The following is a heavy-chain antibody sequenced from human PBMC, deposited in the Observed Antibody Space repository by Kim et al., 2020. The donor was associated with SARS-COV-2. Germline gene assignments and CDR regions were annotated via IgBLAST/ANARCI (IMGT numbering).Heavy chain of an antibody. V-gene: IGHV3-33*01. D-gene: IGHD6-13*01. Sequence: ADSARGRVTISRDNTKDTVYRQMNRLRAEDTAVYYCARGDSTTSYYYYMDVWGKGTTVTVSS. J-gene: IGHJ6*03. CDR3: ARGDSTTSYYYYMDV.